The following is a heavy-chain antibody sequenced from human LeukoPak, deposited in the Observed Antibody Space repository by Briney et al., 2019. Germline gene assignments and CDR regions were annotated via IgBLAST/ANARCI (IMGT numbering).Heavy chain of an antibody. D-gene: IGHD3-3*01. CDR3: ARDLTKRFGFDY. CDR2: LFPGGST. Sequence: SETLSLTCTVSGVSISSYYWSWIRQPPGKGLEWIGYLFPGGSTNYNPTLKSRMTISLDTSKNQLSLKLTSVTAADTAVYFCARDLTKRFGFDYWGQGALATVSS. V-gene: IGHV4-59*01. J-gene: IGHJ4*02. CDR1: GVSISSYY.